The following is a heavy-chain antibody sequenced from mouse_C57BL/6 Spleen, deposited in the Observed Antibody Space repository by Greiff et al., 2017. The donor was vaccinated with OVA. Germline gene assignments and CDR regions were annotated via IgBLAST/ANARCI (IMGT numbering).Heavy chain of an antibody. D-gene: IGHD1-1*01. CDR1: GYTFTSYG. J-gene: IGHJ1*03. CDR3: ARSPYYGSSYGYFDV. CDR2: IYPRSGNT. Sequence: VQLVESGAELARPGASVKLSCKASGYTFTSYGISWVKQRTGQGLEWIGEIYPRSGNTYYNEKFKGKATLTADKSSSTAYMELRSLTSEDSAVYFCARSPYYGSSYGYFDVWGTGTTVTVSS. V-gene: IGHV1-81*01.